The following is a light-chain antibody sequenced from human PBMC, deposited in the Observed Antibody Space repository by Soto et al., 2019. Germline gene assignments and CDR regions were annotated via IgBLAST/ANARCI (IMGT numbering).Light chain of an antibody. Sequence: QSVLTQPASVSGSPGQSITISSTGTSSDVGGYNYVSWYQQHPGKAPKLMIYEVSNRPSGVSNRFSGSKSGNTASLTISGLHAEDEADYYCSSYTSSSPLYVFGTGTKVTVL. CDR1: SSDVGGYNY. V-gene: IGLV2-14*01. CDR3: SSYTSSSPLYV. CDR2: EVS. J-gene: IGLJ1*01.